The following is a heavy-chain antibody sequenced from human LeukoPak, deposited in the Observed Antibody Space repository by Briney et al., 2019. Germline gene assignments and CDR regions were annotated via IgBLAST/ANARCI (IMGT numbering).Heavy chain of an antibody. V-gene: IGHV4-34*01. J-gene: IGHJ5*02. D-gene: IGHD6-6*01. Sequence: SETLSLTCAVHGGSFSGYYWSWIRQPPGKGLEWIGEINHSGSTNYNPSLKSRVTISVDTSKNQFSLKLSSVTAADTAVYYCARAPGYSSSSGGLDLWGQGTLVTVSS. CDR1: GGSFSGYY. CDR3: ARAPGYSSSSGGLDL. CDR2: INHSGST.